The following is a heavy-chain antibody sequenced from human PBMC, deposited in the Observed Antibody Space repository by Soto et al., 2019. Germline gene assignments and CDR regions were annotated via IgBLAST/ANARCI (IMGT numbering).Heavy chain of an antibody. D-gene: IGHD2-2*01. J-gene: IGHJ4*02. CDR3: TEESWLYCSSTSCYDY. CDR1: GFTFSNAV. Sequence: PGGSLRLSCAASGFTFSNAVMSWVRQAPGKGLEWVGRIKSKTDGGTTDYAAPVKGRFTISRDDSKNTLYLQMNSLKTEDTAVYYCTEESWLYCSSTSCYDYWGQGTLVTVSS. V-gene: IGHV3-15*01. CDR2: IKSKTDGGTT.